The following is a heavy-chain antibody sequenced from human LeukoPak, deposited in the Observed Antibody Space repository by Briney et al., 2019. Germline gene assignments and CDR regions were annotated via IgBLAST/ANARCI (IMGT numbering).Heavy chain of an antibody. CDR2: IYTSGST. CDR3: ARAAGPLGYCSGGSCYSVPYFDY. CDR1: GGSISSYY. V-gene: IGHV4-4*07. Sequence: PSETLSLTCTVSGGSISSYYWSWIRQPAGKGLEWIGRIYTSGSTNYNPSLKSRVTISVDTSKNQFSLNLSSVTAPDTAVYYCARAAGPLGYCSGGSCYSVPYFDYWGQGTLVTVSS. D-gene: IGHD2-15*01. J-gene: IGHJ4*02.